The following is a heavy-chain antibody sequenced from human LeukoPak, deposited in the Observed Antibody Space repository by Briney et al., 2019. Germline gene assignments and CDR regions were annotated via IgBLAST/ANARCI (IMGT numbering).Heavy chain of an antibody. CDR3: ASGVSGSYYVFDY. D-gene: IGHD1-26*01. J-gene: IGHJ4*02. V-gene: IGHV4-34*01. CDR1: GGSFSGYY. Sequence: PSETLSLTCAVYGGSFSGYYWSWIRQPPGKGLEWIGEINHSGSTNYNPSLKSRVTISADTSKNQFSLKLSSVTAADTAVYYCASGVSGSYYVFDYRGQGTLVTVSS. CDR2: INHSGST.